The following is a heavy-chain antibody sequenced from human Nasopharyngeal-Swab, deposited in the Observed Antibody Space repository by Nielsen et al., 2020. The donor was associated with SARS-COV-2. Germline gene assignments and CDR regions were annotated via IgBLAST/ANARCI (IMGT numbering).Heavy chain of an antibody. J-gene: IGHJ4*02. V-gene: IGHV4-39*01. CDR3: VRSSSWYYFDY. CDR2: IYYNGNT. D-gene: IGHD6-13*01. Sequence: RQAPGKGLEWIGNIYYNGNTYQNPSLKSRLTISVDKSKNQFSLQLSSVTAADTAVYYCVRSSSWYYFDYWDQGTQVTVSS.